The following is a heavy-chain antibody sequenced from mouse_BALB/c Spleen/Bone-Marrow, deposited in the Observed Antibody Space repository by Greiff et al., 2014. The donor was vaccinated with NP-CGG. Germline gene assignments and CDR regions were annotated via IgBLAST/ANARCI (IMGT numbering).Heavy chain of an antibody. CDR3: TRERGFDY. Sequence: EVQVVESGGGLVQPGGSMKLSCAASRFTFSDAWMDWVRQSPEKGLEWLAEIRTKANNHATYYAESVKGRFTISRDDSTSTVYLQMNSLRAEDTGIYFCTRERGFDYWGQGTTLTVSS. V-gene: IGHV6-6*01. CDR2: IRTKANNHAT. J-gene: IGHJ2*01. CDR1: RFTFSDAW.